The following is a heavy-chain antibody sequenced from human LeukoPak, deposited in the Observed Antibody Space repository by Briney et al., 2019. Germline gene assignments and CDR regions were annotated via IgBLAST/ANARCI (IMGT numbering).Heavy chain of an antibody. CDR1: GFTFSKYW. Sequence: PGGSLRLSCAASGFTFSKYWMSWVRQTPGKGLEWVANIKEDGSEKYYVDSVKGRFIISRDNAKNSLYLQMNSLRGEDTAVYYCARGWGTEYWGQGTLVTVSS. CDR2: IKEDGSEK. J-gene: IGHJ4*02. V-gene: IGHV3-7*04. D-gene: IGHD3-16*01. CDR3: ARGWGTEY.